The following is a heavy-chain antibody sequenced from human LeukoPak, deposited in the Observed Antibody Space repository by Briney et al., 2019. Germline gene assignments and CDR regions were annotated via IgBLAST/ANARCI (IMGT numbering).Heavy chain of an antibody. CDR1: GFTFSSYS. CDR3: ARDPDYYGSGTYYNHYFDY. CDR2: ISSSSSTI. D-gene: IGHD3-10*01. V-gene: IGHV3-48*04. J-gene: IGHJ4*02. Sequence: GGSLRLSCAASGFTFSSYSMNWVRQAPGKGLEWVSYISSSSSTIYYADSVRGRFTISRDNTKNSLYLQMNSLRAEDTAVYYCARDPDYYGSGTYYNHYFDYWGQGTLVTVSS.